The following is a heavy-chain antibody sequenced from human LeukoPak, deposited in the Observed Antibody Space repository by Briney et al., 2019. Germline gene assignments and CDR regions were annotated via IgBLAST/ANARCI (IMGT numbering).Heavy chain of an antibody. J-gene: IGHJ4*02. V-gene: IGHV3-23*01. CDR1: GFTFSSYA. D-gene: IGHD1-26*01. Sequence: PGGSLRLSCAASGFTFSSYAMSWVRQAPGKGLEWVSAISGSGGSTYYADSVKGRFTISRDNSKNTLYLQMNSLRAEDTAVCYCAKDLGWELRPFDYWGQGTLVTVSS. CDR3: AKDLGWELRPFDY. CDR2: ISGSGGST.